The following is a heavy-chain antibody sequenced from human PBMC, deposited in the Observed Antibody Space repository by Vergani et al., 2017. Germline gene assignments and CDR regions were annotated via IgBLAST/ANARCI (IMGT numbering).Heavy chain of an antibody. V-gene: IGHV3-23*01. CDR1: GFTFSSYA. Sequence: EVQLLESGGGLVQPGGSLRLSCAASGFTFSSYAMSWVRQAPGKGLEWVSAIRGSGGSTYYADSVKGRFTISRDNSKNTLYLQMNSLRAEDTAVYYCAKDYIGYWFGKNFDYWGQGTLVTVSS. J-gene: IGHJ4*02. CDR2: IRGSGGST. D-gene: IGHD3-10*01. CDR3: AKDYIGYWFGKNFDY.